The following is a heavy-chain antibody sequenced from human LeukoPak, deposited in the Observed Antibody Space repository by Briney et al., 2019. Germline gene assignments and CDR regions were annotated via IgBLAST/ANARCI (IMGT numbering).Heavy chain of an antibody. D-gene: IGHD6-13*01. V-gene: IGHV3-23*01. CDR1: GFTFSSYV. CDR2: ISGGGGST. J-gene: IGHJ6*02. CDR3: ARSDVVAAGTGGKNYYYYYGMDV. Sequence: SGGSLRLSCAASGFTFSSYVMSWVGQAPGKGLEWVSGISGGGGSTYYADSVKGRLTIARDNSKKTLYLQMNSLRAEDTAVYFCARSDVVAAGTGGKNYYYYYGMDVWGQGTTVTVSS.